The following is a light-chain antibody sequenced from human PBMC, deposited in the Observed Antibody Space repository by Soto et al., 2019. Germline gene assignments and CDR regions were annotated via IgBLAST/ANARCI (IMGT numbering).Light chain of an antibody. Sequence: KVRTQSQATLSVSPGERSPLSYRASQSVSSTLAWYRQTPGQAPRLLIYGASSRANGIPARFSGSGSGTEFTLTISSLQPEDFAVYYRQQYNNWPLTFGQGTKVDIK. CDR2: GAS. CDR3: QQYNNWPLT. CDR1: QSVSST. V-gene: IGKV3-15*01. J-gene: IGKJ1*01.